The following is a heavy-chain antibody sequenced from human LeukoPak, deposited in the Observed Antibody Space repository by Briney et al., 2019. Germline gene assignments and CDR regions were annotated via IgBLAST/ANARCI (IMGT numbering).Heavy chain of an antibody. CDR1: GYTLTELS. CDR2: FDPEDGET. J-gene: IGHJ4*02. D-gene: IGHD1-26*01. Sequence: ASVKVSCKVSGYTLTELSMHGVRQAPGKGLEWMGGFDPEDGETIYAQKFQGRVTMTEDTSTDTAYMELSSLRSEDTAVYYCATDYSGSYYFDYWGQGTLVTVSS. V-gene: IGHV1-24*01. CDR3: ATDYSGSYYFDY.